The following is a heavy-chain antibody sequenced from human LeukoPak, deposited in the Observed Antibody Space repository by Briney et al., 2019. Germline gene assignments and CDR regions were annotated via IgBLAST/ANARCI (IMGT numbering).Heavy chain of an antibody. CDR2: ISTAGSTK. CDR3: ARGGPARSWVY. CDR1: GITFSSYA. V-gene: IGHV3-48*03. J-gene: IGHJ4*02. D-gene: IGHD2-2*01. Sequence: QPGGSLRLSCAASGITFSSYAMTWVRQAPGKGLEWISYISTAGSTKYYAESVKGRFTISRDNAKDSLYLQMNSLRVEDTAVYFCARGGPARSWVYWGQGTLVTVSS.